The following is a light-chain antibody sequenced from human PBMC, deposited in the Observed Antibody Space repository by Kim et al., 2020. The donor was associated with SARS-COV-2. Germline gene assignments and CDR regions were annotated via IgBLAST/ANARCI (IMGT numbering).Light chain of an antibody. CDR1: QSVRNK. CDR2: GVS. Sequence: EIVMTQSPAILSVSPGERATLSCRASQSVRNKLAWYQQKPGQAPRLLISGVSTRAIGTPARFSGSGSGTEFTLTISSLQSEDFALYYCQQYNNRPLTFGGGTKVDIK. V-gene: IGKV3D-15*01. J-gene: IGKJ4*01. CDR3: QQYNNRPLT.